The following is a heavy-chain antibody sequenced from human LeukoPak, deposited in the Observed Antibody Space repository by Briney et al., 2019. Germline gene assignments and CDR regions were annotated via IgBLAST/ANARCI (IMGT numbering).Heavy chain of an antibody. J-gene: IGHJ6*02. V-gene: IGHV3-33*08. CDR1: GFTFSSYA. CDR3: ARSGTRLYYYGMDV. D-gene: IGHD1-1*01. CDR2: IWYDGSNK. Sequence: GALRLSCTASGFTFSSYAMHWVRQAPGKGLEWVAVIWYDGSNKYYADSVKGRFTISRDNSKNTLYLQMNSLRAEDTAVYYCARSGTRLYYYGMDVWGQGTTVTVSS.